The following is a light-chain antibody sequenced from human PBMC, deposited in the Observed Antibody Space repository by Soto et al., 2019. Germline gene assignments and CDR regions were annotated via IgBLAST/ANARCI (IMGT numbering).Light chain of an antibody. Sequence: SVLTQPPSVSGAPGQRVTISCTGSSSNIGAGYHVHWYQQLPGAAPKLLIFGDSNRPSGVPDRFSGSKPGTSASLAITGLQADDEADYYCQSSDSRLSGSDVFGTGTRSPS. V-gene: IGLV1-40*01. J-gene: IGLJ1*01. CDR1: SSNIGAGYH. CDR3: QSSDSRLSGSDV. CDR2: GDS.